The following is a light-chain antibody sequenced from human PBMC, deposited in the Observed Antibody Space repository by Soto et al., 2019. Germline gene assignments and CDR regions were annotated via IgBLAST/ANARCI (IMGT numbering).Light chain of an antibody. J-gene: IGKJ2*01. CDR2: GAS. V-gene: IGKV3-15*01. CDR1: QSVSSN. Sequence: EIVMTQSPATLSVSPGERATLSCRASQSVSSNLAWYQQKPGQAPRLLIYGASTRATGIPARFSGSGSGTEFTLTVSSLQSEDFAVYYCQQDNNWPPFYTFGQGTKLELK. CDR3: QQDNNWPPFYT.